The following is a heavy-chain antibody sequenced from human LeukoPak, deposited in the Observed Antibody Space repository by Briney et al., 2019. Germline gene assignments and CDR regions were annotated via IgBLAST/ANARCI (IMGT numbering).Heavy chain of an antibody. CDR1: EFTFSSYW. CDR2: IKQDGSEK. Sequence: GGSLRLSCAASEFTFSSYWMSWVPQAPAKGLEWVANIKQDGSEKYYVDSVKGRFTISRDNAKNSLYLQMNSLRAEETAVYYCGRVTHVYILTRDYYYYFDLWGKGTAVTVSS. J-gene: IGHJ6*03. D-gene: IGHD3-9*01. CDR3: GRVTHVYILTRDYYYYFDL. V-gene: IGHV3-7*01.